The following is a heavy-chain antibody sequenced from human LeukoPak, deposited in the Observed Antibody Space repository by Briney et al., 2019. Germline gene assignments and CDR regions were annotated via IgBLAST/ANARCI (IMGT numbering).Heavy chain of an antibody. CDR3: ARDLGIAAAGTQFDY. V-gene: IGHV1-2*02. CDR2: INPNSGGT. D-gene: IGHD6-13*01. CDR1: GYTFTGYY. J-gene: IGHJ4*02. Sequence: ASVKVSCKASGYTFTGYYMHWVRQAPGQGLEWMGWINPNSGGTNYAQKFQGRVTMTRDTSISTAYMELSRLRSDDTAVYYCARDLGIAAAGTQFDYWGQGTLVTVSS.